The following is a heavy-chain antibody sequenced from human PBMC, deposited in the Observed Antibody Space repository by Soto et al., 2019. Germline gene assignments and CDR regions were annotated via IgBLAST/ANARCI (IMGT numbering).Heavy chain of an antibody. CDR1: GGSISNGAYY. CDR3: GSLPRGGGYQYHQYYGVDV. Sequence: LSLTCTVSGGSISNGAYYWGWIRQPPGQGLEWIGSIYYSGTTNYNPSLKSRVILSLDKSKNQFSLTLTSVTAADSAIYFCGSLPRGGGYQYHQYYGVDVWREGSTVTVSS. CDR2: IYYSGTT. V-gene: IGHV4-39*01. D-gene: IGHD2-8*02. J-gene: IGHJ6*04.